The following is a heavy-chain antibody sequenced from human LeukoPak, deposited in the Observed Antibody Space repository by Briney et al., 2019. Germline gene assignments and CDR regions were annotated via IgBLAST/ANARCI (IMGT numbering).Heavy chain of an antibody. Sequence: GGSLRLSCAASGFTLSSYDIHWVRQAPGKGLEWVAVMWSDGSNKYHADSVKGRFTISRDNSKNTLYLQMNSLRAEDRAVYYCARNSALDYWGQGTLVTVSS. J-gene: IGHJ4*02. V-gene: IGHV3-33*01. CDR3: ARNSALDY. CDR2: MWSDGSNK. CDR1: GFTLSSYD. D-gene: IGHD2/OR15-2a*01.